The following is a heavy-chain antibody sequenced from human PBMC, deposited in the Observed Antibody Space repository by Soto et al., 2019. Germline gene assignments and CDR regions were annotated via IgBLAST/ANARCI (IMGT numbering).Heavy chain of an antibody. Sequence: ASVKVSCKASGYTFTSYGISWVRQAPGQGLEWMGWISAYNGNTNYAQKLQGRVTMNTDTSTSTAYMELRSPRSDDTAVYYCARSLRFLEWPHRFWFDPWGQGTLVTVSS. D-gene: IGHD3-3*01. CDR1: GYTFTSYG. V-gene: IGHV1-18*04. CDR3: ARSLRFLEWPHRFWFDP. J-gene: IGHJ5*02. CDR2: ISAYNGNT.